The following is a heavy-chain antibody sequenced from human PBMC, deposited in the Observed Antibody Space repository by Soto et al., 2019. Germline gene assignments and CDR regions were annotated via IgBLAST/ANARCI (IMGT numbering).Heavy chain of an antibody. V-gene: IGHV3-30-3*01. CDR3: ATGKFYYDSSGHTFES. CDR1: GLTFSSYV. D-gene: IGHD3-22*01. J-gene: IGHJ4*01. CDR2: ISYDGSNE. Sequence: QVRLVESGGGVVQPGRSLRLSCAASGLTFSSYVMHWVRQAPGKGLEWVAVISYDGSNEHYADSVKGRFSISRDNSKNTLSVQMNTLRAEDTAVYYCATGKFYYDSSGHTFESWGQGALVTVSS.